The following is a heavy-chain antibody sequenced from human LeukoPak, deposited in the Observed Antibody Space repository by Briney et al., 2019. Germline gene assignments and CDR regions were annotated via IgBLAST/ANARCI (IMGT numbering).Heavy chain of an antibody. J-gene: IGHJ5*02. CDR2: ITNSGGST. V-gene: IGHV3-23*01. CDR1: GFTFSSYA. D-gene: IGHD2-8*02. Sequence: PGGSLRLSCAASGFTFSSYAMSWVRQAPGKGLEWVSGITNSGGSTFYGDSVKGRFTISRDNSKNTLYLQMNSLRVDDTAVYYCAKGLAVESRFDPWGQGTLVTVSS. CDR3: AKGLAVESRFDP.